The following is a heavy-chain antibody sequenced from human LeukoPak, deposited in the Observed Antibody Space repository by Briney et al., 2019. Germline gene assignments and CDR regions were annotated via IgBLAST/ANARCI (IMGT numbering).Heavy chain of an antibody. Sequence: GGSLRLSCAASGFTFSSYDMHWVRQATGKGLEWVSAIGTAGDTYYPGSVKGRFTISRENAKNSLYLQMNSLRAGDTAVYYCARCSEGGWNLDYWGQRTLVTVSS. CDR3: ARCSEGGWNLDY. D-gene: IGHD3-10*02. CDR1: GFTFSSYD. V-gene: IGHV3-13*01. CDR2: IGTAGDT. J-gene: IGHJ4*02.